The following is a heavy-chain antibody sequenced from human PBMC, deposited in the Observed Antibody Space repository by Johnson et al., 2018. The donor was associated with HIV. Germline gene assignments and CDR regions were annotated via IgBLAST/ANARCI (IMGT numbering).Heavy chain of an antibody. D-gene: IGHD1-26*01. CDR2: ISSSGNTI. Sequence: VQLVESGGGLVKPGGSLRLSCAASGFTFSDYYMTWIRQAPGQGLEWVSYISSSGNTIYYADFVKGRFTISRDNAKNSLYLQMNSLRAEDTALYYCAREPQLDTRSNSVALDVWGQGTMVTVSS. V-gene: IGHV3-11*01. CDR3: AREPQLDTRSNSVALDV. J-gene: IGHJ3*01. CDR1: GFTFSDYY.